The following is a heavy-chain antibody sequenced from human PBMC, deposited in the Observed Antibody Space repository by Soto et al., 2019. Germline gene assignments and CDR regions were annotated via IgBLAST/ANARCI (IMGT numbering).Heavy chain of an antibody. CDR3: ARAGLGDGSDY. CDR1: GGSVSSGSYY. D-gene: IGHD1-26*01. CDR2: IYYSGST. Sequence: SETLSLTCSVSGGSVSSGSYYWSWIRQPPGKGLEWIGYIYYSGSTKYNPSLKSRVTISVDTSKNQFSLKLSSVTAADTAVYYFARAGLGDGSDYWGQGTLVTVSS. V-gene: IGHV4-61*01. J-gene: IGHJ4*02.